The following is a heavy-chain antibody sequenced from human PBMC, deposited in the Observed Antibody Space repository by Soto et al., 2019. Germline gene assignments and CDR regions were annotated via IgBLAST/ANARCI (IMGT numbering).Heavy chain of an antibody. J-gene: IGHJ4*02. CDR1: GFSFGSYN. CDR2: ITSGLTT. V-gene: IGHV3-48*02. Sequence: GGSLRLSCVASGFSFGSYNMNWVRQAPGKGLQWVAHITSGLTTHYADFVQGRFTISRDNAKNSLYLEIYDLRDEDTAVYYCARDSSHGVAVGGLDSWGQGTLVTVPS. CDR3: ARDSSHGVAVGGLDS. D-gene: IGHD3-3*01.